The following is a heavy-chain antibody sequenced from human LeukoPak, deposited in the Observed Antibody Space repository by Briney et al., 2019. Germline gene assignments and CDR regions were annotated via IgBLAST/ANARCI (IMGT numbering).Heavy chain of an antibody. Sequence: GGSLRLSCAASGFTFSSFWMHWVRQAPGKGLVWVSLINPDGTTTNYADSVKGRFTISRDNAKSTLYLQMDSLRAEDTAVYYCARDNFPIVGATKWFDPWGQGTLVTVSS. J-gene: IGHJ5*02. CDR3: ARDNFPIVGATKWFDP. V-gene: IGHV3-74*01. CDR1: GFTFSSFW. D-gene: IGHD1-26*01. CDR2: INPDGTTT.